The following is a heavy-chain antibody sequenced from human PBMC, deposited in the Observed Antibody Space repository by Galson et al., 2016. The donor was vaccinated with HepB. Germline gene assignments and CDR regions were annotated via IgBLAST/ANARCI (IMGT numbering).Heavy chain of an antibody. CDR3: ARDKRYGYFDF. Sequence: SLRLSCAVSGFTFSDDYMSWLRQAPGQGLEWISYIDSSSTYTNYADSVKGRFTISRDNAKNLVYLQMNSLRAEDTAVYYCARDKRYGYFDFWGRGTLVTVSS. D-gene: IGHD1-14*01. CDR1: GFTFSDDY. V-gene: IGHV3-11*06. CDR2: IDSSSTYT. J-gene: IGHJ2*01.